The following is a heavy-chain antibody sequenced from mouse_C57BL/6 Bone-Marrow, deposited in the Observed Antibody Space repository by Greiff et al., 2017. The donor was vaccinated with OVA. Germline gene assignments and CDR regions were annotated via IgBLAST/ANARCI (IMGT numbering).Heavy chain of an antibody. D-gene: IGHD1-1*01. CDR2: ISNLAYSI. CDR3: ARRGYYGSSYNYAMDY. Sequence: DVKLVESGGGLVQPGGSLKLSCAASGFTFSDYGMAWVRQAPRKGPEWVAFISNLAYSIYYADTVTGRFTISRENAKNTLYLEMSSLRSEDTAMYYCARRGYYGSSYNYAMDYWGQGTSVTVSS. J-gene: IGHJ4*01. CDR1: GFTFSDYG. V-gene: IGHV5-15*04.